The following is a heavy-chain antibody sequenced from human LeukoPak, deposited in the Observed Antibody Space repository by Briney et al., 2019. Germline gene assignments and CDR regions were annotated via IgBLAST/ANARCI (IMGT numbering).Heavy chain of an antibody. V-gene: IGHV3-7*01. CDR2: IKQDGSEK. Sequence: PGGSLRLSCAASGFTFSCYWMSWVRQAPGKGLEWVANIKQDGSEKYYVDSVKGRFTISRDNAKNSLYLQMNSLRAEDTAVYYCARGGRSGYYYMDVWGKGTTVTVSS. CDR3: ARGGRSGYYYMDV. J-gene: IGHJ6*03. CDR1: GFTFSCYW.